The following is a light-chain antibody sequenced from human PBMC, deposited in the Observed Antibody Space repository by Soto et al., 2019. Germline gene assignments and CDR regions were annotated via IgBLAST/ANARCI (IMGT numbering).Light chain of an antibody. Sequence: DIVLTQSPDTLSSSPGQSATLSCRASQTVNSDYLAWYRQKPGQAPSLLMYAKSTRATGIPDRFYGSGSGTDFTLTISRLEPEDSAVYYCLQYGNAPWAFGQGTKVDIK. CDR1: QTVNSDY. CDR2: AKS. V-gene: IGKV3-20*01. J-gene: IGKJ1*01. CDR3: LQYGNAPWA.